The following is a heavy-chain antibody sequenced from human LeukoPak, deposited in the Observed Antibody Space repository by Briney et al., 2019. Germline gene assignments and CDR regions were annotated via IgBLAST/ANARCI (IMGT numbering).Heavy chain of an antibody. J-gene: IGHJ4*02. D-gene: IGHD5-18*01. CDR2: ISSNGGST. CDR3: ARGYSYGFFDY. V-gene: IGHV3-64*01. Sequence: QPGGSLRLSCAASGFTFSSYAMHWVRQAPGKGLEYVSAISSNGGSTYYANSVKGRFTISRDNSKNTLYLQMGSLRAEDMAVYYCARGYSYGFFDYWGQGTPVTVSS. CDR1: GFTFSSYA.